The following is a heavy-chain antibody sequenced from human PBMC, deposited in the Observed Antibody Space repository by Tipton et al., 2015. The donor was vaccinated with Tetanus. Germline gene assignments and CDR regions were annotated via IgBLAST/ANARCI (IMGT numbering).Heavy chain of an antibody. CDR3: ARHSSLKALNY. D-gene: IGHD3-9*01. CDR2: IYYSGST. CDR1: GGSISGSPYF. V-gene: IGHV4-39*01. Sequence: TLSLTCTVSGGSISGSPYFWNWLRHQPGKGLEWIGYIYYSGSTYYNPSLKSRVTISVDTSKNQFSLELSSVTAADTAVYYCARHSSLKALNYWGQGTLVTASS. J-gene: IGHJ4*02.